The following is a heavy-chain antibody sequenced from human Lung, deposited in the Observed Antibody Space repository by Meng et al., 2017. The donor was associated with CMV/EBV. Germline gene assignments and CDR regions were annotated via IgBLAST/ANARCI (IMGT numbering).Heavy chain of an antibody. CDR2: IYHSGST. Sequence: QGQLQASGPGLVKPAGTLSLTWAVSGGSISSSNWWSWVRQPPGKGLEWIGEIYHSGSTNYNPSLKSRVTISVDKSKNQFSLKLSSVTAADTAVYYCASFPPPGKQWLVTDYWGQGTLVTVSS. D-gene: IGHD6-19*01. J-gene: IGHJ4*02. CDR3: ASFPPPGKQWLVTDY. V-gene: IGHV4-4*02. CDR1: GGSISSSNW.